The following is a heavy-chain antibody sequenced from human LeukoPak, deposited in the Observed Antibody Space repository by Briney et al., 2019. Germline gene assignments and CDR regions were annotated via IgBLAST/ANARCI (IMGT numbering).Heavy chain of an antibody. Sequence: PGGSLRLSCAASGFTFSRYWMTWVRQAPGKGLEWVANIKEDGSEKYSVDSVRGRFTISRDNTKNSLFLEINSLRAEDTAVCYCATGWSHHDYWGQGTLVTVSS. CDR3: ATGWSHHDY. CDR1: GFTFSRYW. CDR2: IKEDGSEK. D-gene: IGHD3-3*01. V-gene: IGHV3-7*01. J-gene: IGHJ4*02.